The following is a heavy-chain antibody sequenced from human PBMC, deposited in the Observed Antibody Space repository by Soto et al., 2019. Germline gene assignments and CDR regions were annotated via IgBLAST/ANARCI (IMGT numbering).Heavy chain of an antibody. CDR1: GYTFTGYY. Sequence: ASVKVSCKTSGYTFTGYYMHWVRQAPGQGLEWMGWINPNSGGTNYAQKFQGWVTMTRDTSISTAYMELSRLRSDDTAVYYCARQHTFIYGMDVWGQGTTVTVSS. J-gene: IGHJ6*02. V-gene: IGHV1-2*04. CDR2: INPNSGGT. CDR3: ARQHTFIYGMDV. D-gene: IGHD2-21*01.